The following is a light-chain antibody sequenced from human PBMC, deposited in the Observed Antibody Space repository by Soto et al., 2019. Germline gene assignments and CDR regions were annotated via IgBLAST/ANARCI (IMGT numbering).Light chain of an antibody. Sequence: EIVMTQSPVTLSVSPGERVTLSCRASQSVSSNLAWYQQKPGQAPSLLIYGAFTRATGIPARFSGTGSGTEFTLTISSLQSEDFATYYCQQSYSTPRTFGQGTKVDIK. CDR1: QSVSSN. J-gene: IGKJ1*01. CDR3: QQSYSTPRT. CDR2: GAF. V-gene: IGKV3-15*01.